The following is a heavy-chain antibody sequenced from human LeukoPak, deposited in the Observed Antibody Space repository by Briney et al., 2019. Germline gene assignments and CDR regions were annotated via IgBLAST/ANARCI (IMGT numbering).Heavy chain of an antibody. CDR2: MNPNSGNT. J-gene: IGHJ4*02. D-gene: IGHD1-26*01. Sequence: ASVKVSCKASGYTFTSYDINWVRQATGQGLEWMGWMNPNSGNTGYAQKFQGRVTMTRNTSISTAYMELSSLRSEDTAVYYCARAGPFYSGNYLGFWGQGTLVTVSS. CDR1: GYTFTSYD. V-gene: IGHV1-8*01. CDR3: ARAGPFYSGNYLGF.